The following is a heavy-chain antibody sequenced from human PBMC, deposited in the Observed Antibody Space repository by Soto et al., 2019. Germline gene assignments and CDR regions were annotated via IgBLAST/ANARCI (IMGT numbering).Heavy chain of an antibody. CDR1: GGSISSYY. CDR3: ARAVQWYSSSWYDY. D-gene: IGHD6-13*01. CDR2: TYYSGST. V-gene: IGHV4-59*01. J-gene: IGHJ4*02. Sequence: PSETLSLTCTVSGGSISSYYWSWIRQPPGKGLEWIGYTYYSGSTNYNPSLKSRVTISVDTSKNQFSLKLSSVTAADTAVYYCARAVQWYSSSWYDYCGQRTLVTDSS.